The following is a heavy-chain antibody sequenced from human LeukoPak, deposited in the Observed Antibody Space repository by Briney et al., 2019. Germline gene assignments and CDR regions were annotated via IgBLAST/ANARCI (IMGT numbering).Heavy chain of an antibody. J-gene: IGHJ4*02. CDR2: INNHNNFV. V-gene: IGHV3-21*01. CDR3: ARALRDSYSD. CDR1: GFTFSTYS. D-gene: IGHD5-24*01. Sequence: GVSLRLSCAASGFTFSTYSMNWVRQAPGKGLEWVSFINNHNNFVYYADSVKGRFTISRDNTKNLLYLQMNSLTAEDTAVYYCARALRDSYSDWGQGTLVTVSS.